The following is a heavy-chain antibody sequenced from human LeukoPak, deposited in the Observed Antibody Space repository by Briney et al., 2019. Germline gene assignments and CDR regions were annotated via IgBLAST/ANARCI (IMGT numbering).Heavy chain of an antibody. CDR1: GGTFSSYA. J-gene: IGHJ4*02. Sequence: ASVKVSCTASGGTFSSYAISWMRKAPGPGLEWMGGVILIFGTANYAQQFQGRVTITADESTSTAYMELSSLRSEDTAVYYCARDSSSHCSSTSCYGTYYFDYWGQGTLVTVSS. CDR2: VILIFGTA. V-gene: IGHV1-69*13. D-gene: IGHD2-2*01. CDR3: ARDSSSHCSSTSCYGTYYFDY.